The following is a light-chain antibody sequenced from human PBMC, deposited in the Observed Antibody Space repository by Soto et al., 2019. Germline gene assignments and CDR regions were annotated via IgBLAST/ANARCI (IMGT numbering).Light chain of an antibody. Sequence: QSVLTQPPSASGSPGQSVTISCTGTISDVGGYDYVSWYQQRPGKAPKLLIHEVTKRPSGVPDRFSGSKSGNTASLTVSGLQAEDEADYYCSSYAGRTLYVFGTGTKVTVL. CDR3: SSYAGRTLYV. CDR2: EVT. J-gene: IGLJ1*01. V-gene: IGLV2-8*01. CDR1: ISDVGGYDY.